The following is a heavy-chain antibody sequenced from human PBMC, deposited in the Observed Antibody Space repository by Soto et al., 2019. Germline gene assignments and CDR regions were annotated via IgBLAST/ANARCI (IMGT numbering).Heavy chain of an antibody. J-gene: IGHJ4*02. CDR1: GGSFSGYY. CDR2: INHSGST. Sequence: SETLSLTCAVYGGSFSGYYWSWIRQPPGKGLEWIGEINHSGSTNYNPSLKSRVTISVDTSKNQFSLKLSSVTAADTAVYYCARDPPIPGIAAASPDYWGQGTLVTVSS. D-gene: IGHD6-13*01. CDR3: ARDPPIPGIAAASPDY. V-gene: IGHV4-34*01.